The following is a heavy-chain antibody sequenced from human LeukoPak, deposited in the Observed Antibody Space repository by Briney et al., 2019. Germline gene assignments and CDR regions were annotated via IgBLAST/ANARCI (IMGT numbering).Heavy chain of an antibody. CDR2: IIPIFGTA. CDR3: AGNDYGELYMDV. CDR1: GGTFSSYA. J-gene: IGHJ6*03. Sequence: SVKVSCKASGGTFSSYAISWLRQAPGQGLEWMGRIIPIFGTANYAQKFQGRVTITTDESTSTAYMELSSLRSEDTAVYYCAGNDYGELYMDVWGKGTTVTVSS. D-gene: IGHD4-17*01. V-gene: IGHV1-69*05.